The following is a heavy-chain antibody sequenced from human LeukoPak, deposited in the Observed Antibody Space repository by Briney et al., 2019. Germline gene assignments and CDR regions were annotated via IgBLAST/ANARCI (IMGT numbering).Heavy chain of an antibody. D-gene: IGHD6-19*01. J-gene: IGHJ5*02. CDR3: ARDPYSSGWRNWFDP. CDR1: GGSISSYY. CDR2: IYTSGST. V-gene: IGHV4-4*07. Sequence: PSETLSLTCTVSGGSISSYYWSWIRQPAGKGLEWIGRIYTSGSTNYNPSLKSRVTMSVDTSKNQFSLKLSSVTAADTAVHYCARDPYSSGWRNWFDPWGQGTLVTVSS.